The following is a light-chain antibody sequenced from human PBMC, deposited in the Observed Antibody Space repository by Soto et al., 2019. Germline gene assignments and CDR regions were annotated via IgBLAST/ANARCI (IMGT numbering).Light chain of an antibody. CDR3: QQYYSTPWT. Sequence: DIVMTQSPDXLAVSLGERATINCKSSQSVLYSSNNKNYLAWYQQKPGQPPKLXIYWASTRESGVPDRFSGSGSGTDFTLTISSLQAEDVAVYYCQQYYSTPWTFGQGTKVDIK. V-gene: IGKV4-1*01. CDR2: WAS. CDR1: QSVLYSSNNKNY. J-gene: IGKJ1*01.